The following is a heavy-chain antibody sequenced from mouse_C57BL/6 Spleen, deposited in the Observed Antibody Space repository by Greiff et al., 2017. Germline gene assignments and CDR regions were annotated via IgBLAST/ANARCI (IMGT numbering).Heavy chain of an antibody. CDR3: ARWGYGSSYEWYFDV. Sequence: QVQLKQPGAELVKPGASVKMSCKASGYTFTSYWITWVKQRPGQGLEWIGDIYPGSGSSNYNEKFKSKATLTVDTSSSTAYMQLSSLTSEDSAVYYCARWGYGSSYEWYFDVWGTGTTVTVSS. D-gene: IGHD1-1*01. CDR2: IYPGSGSS. J-gene: IGHJ1*03. CDR1: GYTFTSYW. V-gene: IGHV1-55*01.